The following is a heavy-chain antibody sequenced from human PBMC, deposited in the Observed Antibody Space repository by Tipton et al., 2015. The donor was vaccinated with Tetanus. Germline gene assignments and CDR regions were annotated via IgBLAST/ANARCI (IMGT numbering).Heavy chain of an antibody. J-gene: IGHJ4*02. D-gene: IGHD2-15*01. CDR2: ITDSGGSA. V-gene: IGHV3-23*01. CDR1: RFTFSKSG. CDR3: ARLPFWLPLFFFDA. Sequence: SLRLSCAASRFTFSKSGMSWVRQAPGKGLEWVSGITDSGGSAYYADSVKGRFTISRDNSKNTLFLQMNRLLAEDTAIYYCARLPFWLPLFFFDASGKGTLLPVSS.